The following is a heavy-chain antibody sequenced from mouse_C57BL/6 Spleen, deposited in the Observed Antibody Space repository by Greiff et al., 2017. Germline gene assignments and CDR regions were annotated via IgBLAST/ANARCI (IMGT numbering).Heavy chain of an antibody. D-gene: IGHD2-4*01. CDR2: INPSNGGT. Sequence: QVQLQQPGTELVKPGASVKLSCKASGYTFTSYWMHWVKQRPGQGLEWIGNINPSNGGTNYNEKFKSKATLTVDKSSSTAYMQLSSLTSEDSAVYYCARVGPIYYDYDGAMVYWGQGTSVTVSS. CDR3: ARVGPIYYDYDGAMVY. J-gene: IGHJ4*01. V-gene: IGHV1-53*01. CDR1: GYTFTSYW.